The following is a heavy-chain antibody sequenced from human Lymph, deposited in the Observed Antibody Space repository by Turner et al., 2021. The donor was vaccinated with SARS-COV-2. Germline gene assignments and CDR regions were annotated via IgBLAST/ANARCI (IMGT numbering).Heavy chain of an antibody. CDR3: ARVLPYGDYFDY. V-gene: IGHV3-53*01. D-gene: IGHD4-17*01. J-gene: IGHJ4*02. CDR1: GFTVSSNY. CDR2: IYSGGST. Sequence: EVQLVESGGGLTQPGGSLRLSCAASGFTVSSNYMTWVRQAPGKGLEWVSLIYSGGSTYYADSVKGRFTISRDNSKNTLYLQMNSLRADDTAVYYCARVLPYGDYFDYWGQGTLVTVSS.